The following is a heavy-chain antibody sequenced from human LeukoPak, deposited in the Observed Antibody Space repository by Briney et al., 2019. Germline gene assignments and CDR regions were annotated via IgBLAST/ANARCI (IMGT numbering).Heavy chain of an antibody. CDR2: IYSGGRT. D-gene: IGHD3-10*01. J-gene: IGHJ4*02. CDR3: ARDYGLGLWFGEFLDY. Sequence: PGGSLRLSCAASGFTVSLNYMSWVRQAPRKGLEWVSVIYSGGRTYYADSVKGRFTISRDNAKNTLYLQMNSLRAEDTAVYYCARDYGLGLWFGEFLDYWGQGTLVTVSS. CDR1: GFTVSLNY. V-gene: IGHV3-53*01.